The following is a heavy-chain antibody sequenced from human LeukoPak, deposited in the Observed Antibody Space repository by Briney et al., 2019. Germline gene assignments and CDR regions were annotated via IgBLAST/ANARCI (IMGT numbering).Heavy chain of an antibody. Sequence: PSKTLSLTCAVSGGSISSGGYSWSWIRQPPGKGLEWIGYIYHSGSTYYNPSLKSRVTISVDRSKNQFSLKLSSVTAADTAVYYCARVPRSYYYYYYMDVWGKGTTVTVSS. J-gene: IGHJ6*03. CDR1: GGSISSGGYS. CDR3: ARVPRSYYYYYYMDV. V-gene: IGHV4-30-2*01. CDR2: IYHSGST.